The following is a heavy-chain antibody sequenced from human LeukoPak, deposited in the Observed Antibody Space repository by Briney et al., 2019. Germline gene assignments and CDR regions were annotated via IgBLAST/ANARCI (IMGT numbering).Heavy chain of an antibody. D-gene: IGHD6-19*01. V-gene: IGHV2-5*02. CDR2: IYWDDDK. J-gene: IGHJ4*02. CDR3: AHITNAAPYSSGWTDHFDY. CDR1: GFSLSTSGVG. Sequence: SGPTLVKPTQTLTLTCTFSGFSLSTSGVGVGWIRQPPGKALEWLALIYWDDDKRYSPSLKSRLTITKDTSKNQVVLTMTNMDPVDTATYYCAHITNAAPYSSGWTDHFDYWGQGTLVTVSS.